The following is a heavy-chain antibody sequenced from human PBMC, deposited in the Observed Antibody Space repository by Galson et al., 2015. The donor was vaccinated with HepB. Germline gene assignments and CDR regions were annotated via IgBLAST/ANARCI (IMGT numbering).Heavy chain of an antibody. CDR3: AAGDTSCYECCFV. V-gene: IGHV4-59*01. Sequence: LSLTCTVSGASISTYFWSWIRPSPGKGLEWITYIYHTGSTDYDPSLKSRVTTSVDTAKKQFSLNVRSVTAADTAVYYCAAGDTSCYECCFVWGQGTTVTVSS. J-gene: IGHJ6*02. CDR2: IYHTGST. D-gene: IGHD2-2*01. CDR1: GASISTYF.